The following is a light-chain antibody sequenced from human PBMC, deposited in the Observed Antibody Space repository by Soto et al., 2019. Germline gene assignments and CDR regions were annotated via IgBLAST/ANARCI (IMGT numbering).Light chain of an antibody. CDR3: KSYAGSNTYV. J-gene: IGLJ1*01. Sequence: LTHPPSASGSPGQSVTISSTGTKNDVGFYDFVSWYQHHPGKAPRLIIYKVVQRPSGVPDRFSGSKSGNTAALTVSGLQAADEAGYFCKSYAGSNTYVFGSGTKVTVL. V-gene: IGLV2-8*01. CDR2: KVV. CDR1: KNDVGFYDF.